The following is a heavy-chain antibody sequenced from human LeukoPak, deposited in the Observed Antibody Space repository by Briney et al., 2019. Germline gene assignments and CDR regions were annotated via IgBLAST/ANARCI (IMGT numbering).Heavy chain of an antibody. J-gene: IGHJ4*02. D-gene: IGHD5-12*01. Sequence: ASVKVSCKASGNTFTNYHIHWVRQAPGQGLEWMGFINPSGGSTTYAQKLQGRVTMTRDTSTSTVYMELSSLRSEDTALYYCARPQNSGWHYFDYWGLGTQVTVSS. CDR2: INPSGGST. CDR3: ARPQNSGWHYFDY. CDR1: GNTFTNYH. V-gene: IGHV1-46*01.